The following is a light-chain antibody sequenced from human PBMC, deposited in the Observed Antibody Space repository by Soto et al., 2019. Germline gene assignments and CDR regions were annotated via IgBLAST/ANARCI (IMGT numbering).Light chain of an antibody. CDR3: QRYGSSQWT. J-gene: IGKJ1*01. CDR2: GAS. CDR1: QSISSSY. Sequence: EIVLTQSPDTLSLSPGERATLSCRASQSISSSYLIWYQQKPGQAPRLLIYGASSRATGIPARFSGSGSGTDFTLTISRLEPEDFAVYYWQRYGSSQWTVGQGTKVEIK. V-gene: IGKV3-20*01.